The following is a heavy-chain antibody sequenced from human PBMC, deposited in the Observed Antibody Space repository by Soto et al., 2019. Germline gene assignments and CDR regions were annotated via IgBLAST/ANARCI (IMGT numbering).Heavy chain of an antibody. CDR2: TYYRSKWFN. CDR3: TRVTTVTQGNAFDI. J-gene: IGHJ3*02. V-gene: IGHV6-1*01. D-gene: IGHD4-17*01. Sequence: KQSQTLSLTCAISGDSVSSNSASWNWIRQSPSRGLEWLGRTYYRSKWFNDYAISVKSRITIDPDTSKNQFSLQLNSVTPEDTAVYYCTRVTTVTQGNAFDIWGQGTMVTVSS. CDR1: GDSVSSNSAS.